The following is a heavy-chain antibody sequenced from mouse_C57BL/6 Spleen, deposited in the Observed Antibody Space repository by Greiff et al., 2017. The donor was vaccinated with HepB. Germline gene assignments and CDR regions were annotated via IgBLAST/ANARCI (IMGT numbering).Heavy chain of an antibody. J-gene: IGHJ2*01. CDR3: ARPNYYGSSYYFDY. D-gene: IGHD1-1*01. Sequence: LQESGAELVKPGASVKISCKASGYAFSSYWMNWVKQRPGKGLEWIGQIYPGDGDTNYNGKFKGKATLTADKSSSTAYMQLSSLTSEDSAVYFCARPNYYGSSYYFDYWGQGTTLTVSS. V-gene: IGHV1-80*01. CDR2: IYPGDGDT. CDR1: GYAFSSYW.